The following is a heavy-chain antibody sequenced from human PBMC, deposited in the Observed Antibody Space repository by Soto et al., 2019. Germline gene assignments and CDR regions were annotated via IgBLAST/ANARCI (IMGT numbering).Heavy chain of an antibody. CDR1: GGTFSSYA. V-gene: IGHV1-69*06. J-gene: IGHJ6*02. CDR2: IIPIFGTA. Sequence: SVKVSCKASGGTFSSYAISWVRQAPGQGLEWMGGIIPIFGTANYAQKFQGRVTITADKSTSTAYMELSSLRSEDTAVYYCATELVTAANYYYGMDVWGQGTTVTVSS. D-gene: IGHD2-2*01. CDR3: ATELVTAANYYYGMDV.